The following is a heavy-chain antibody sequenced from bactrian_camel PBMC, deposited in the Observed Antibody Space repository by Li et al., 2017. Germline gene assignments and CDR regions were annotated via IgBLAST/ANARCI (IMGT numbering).Heavy chain of an antibody. Sequence: HVQLVESGGGLVQPGGSLRLSCAASGFTFGNYAMYWFRQAPGKGREWVSTIFSDGSETSYADSVKDRFTISRDTAENTVNLQMNSLKTEDTAVYYCATQQFGTTYCSGVYCTGADFAYWGQGTQVTVS. CDR1: GFTFGNYA. D-gene: IGHD2*01. J-gene: IGHJ6*01. CDR3: ATQQFGTTYCSGVYCTGADFAY. V-gene: IGHV3S6*01. CDR2: IFSDGSET.